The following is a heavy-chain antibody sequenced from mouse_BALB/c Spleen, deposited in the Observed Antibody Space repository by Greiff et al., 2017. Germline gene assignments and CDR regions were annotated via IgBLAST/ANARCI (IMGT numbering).Heavy chain of an antibody. J-gene: IGHJ2*01. V-gene: IGHV5-9-4*01. CDR2: ISSGGSYT. CDR3: AREGVRRLYFDY. CDR1: GFTFSSYA. Sequence: EVMLVESGGGLVKPGGSLKLSCAASGFTFSSYAMSWVRQSPEKRLEWVAEISSGGSYTYYPDTVTGRFTISRDNAKNTLYLEMSSLRSEDTAMYYCAREGVRRLYFDYWGQGTTLTVSS. D-gene: IGHD2-14*01.